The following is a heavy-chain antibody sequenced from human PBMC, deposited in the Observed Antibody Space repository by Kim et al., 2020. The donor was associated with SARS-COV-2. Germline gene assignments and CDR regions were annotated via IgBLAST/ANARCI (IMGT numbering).Heavy chain of an antibody. V-gene: IGHV3-33*01. CDR1: GFTFSSYG. Sequence: GGSLRLSCAASGFTFSSYGMHWVRQAPGKGLEWVAAIWYDGSNKYYADSVKGRFTISRDNSKNTLYLQMNSLRAEDTAVYYCAREGMVGAVGAGFDYWGQGTLVTVSS. CDR2: IWYDGSNK. CDR3: AREGMVGAVGAGFDY. D-gene: IGHD1-26*01. J-gene: IGHJ4*02.